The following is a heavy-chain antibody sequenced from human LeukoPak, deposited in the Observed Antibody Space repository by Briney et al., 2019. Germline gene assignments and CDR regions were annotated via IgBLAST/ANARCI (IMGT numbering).Heavy chain of an antibody. Sequence: SETLSLTCTVSGESVSGYYWTWIRQPPGKGLAWIAEIDHSGATGYSPSLQGRVTISLDKSKNQFALELSSVTAAVTAVYFCARGGRSSGSYYKGRWGQGTLVTVSS. V-gene: IGHV4-34*01. CDR3: ARGGRSSGSYYKGR. CDR2: IDHSGAT. J-gene: IGHJ4*02. CDR1: GESVSGYY. D-gene: IGHD3-10*01.